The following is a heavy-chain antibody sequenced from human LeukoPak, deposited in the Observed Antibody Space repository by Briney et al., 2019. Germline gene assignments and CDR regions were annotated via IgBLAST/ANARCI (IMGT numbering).Heavy chain of an antibody. V-gene: IGHV1-46*01. J-gene: IGHJ5*02. Sequence: ASVKVSCKASGYTFTSYYMHWVRQAPGQGLEWMGIINPSGGSTSYAQKFQGRVTMTRVTSTSTVYMELSSLRSEDTAVYYCAREEPGRGPPRIAAAVRFDPWGQGTLVTVSS. CDR2: INPSGGST. D-gene: IGHD6-13*01. CDR3: AREEPGRGPPRIAAAVRFDP. CDR1: GYTFTSYY.